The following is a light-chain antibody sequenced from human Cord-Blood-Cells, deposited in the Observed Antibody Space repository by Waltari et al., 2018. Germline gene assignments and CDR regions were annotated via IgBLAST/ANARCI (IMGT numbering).Light chain of an antibody. CDR2: GKN. V-gene: IGLV3-19*01. CDR1: SLRSYY. J-gene: IGLJ2*01. Sequence: SSELTQDPAVSVALGQTVRITCQGDSLRSYYASWYQQKPGHAPVPVIYGKNNRPSGIPDRFSGSSSGNTASLTITGAQAEDEADYYWNSRDSSGNPVVFGGGTKLTVL. CDR3: NSRDSSGNPVV.